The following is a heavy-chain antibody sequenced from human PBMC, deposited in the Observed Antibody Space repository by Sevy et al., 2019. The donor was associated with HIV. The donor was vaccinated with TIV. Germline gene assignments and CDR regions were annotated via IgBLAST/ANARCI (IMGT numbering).Heavy chain of an antibody. V-gene: IGHV4-39*01. CDR1: GGSISSSSYY. Sequence: SETLSLTCTVSGGSISSSSYYWGWIRQPPGKGLEWIGSIYYSGSTYYNPSLKSRVTLSVDTSKNQFSLKLSSVTTADTAVYYCARRGYYYDSSEYYFDYWGQGTLVTVSS. CDR2: IYYSGST. J-gene: IGHJ4*02. CDR3: ARRGYYYDSSEYYFDY. D-gene: IGHD3-22*01.